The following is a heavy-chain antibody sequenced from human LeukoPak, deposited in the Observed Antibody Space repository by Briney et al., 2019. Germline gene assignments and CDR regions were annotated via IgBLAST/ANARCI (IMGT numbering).Heavy chain of an antibody. Sequence: GGSLRLSCAASGFTFSSYAMHWVRQAPGKGLEWVAVISYDGSNKYYADSVKGRFTISRDNSKNTLYLQMNSLRAEVTAVYYCARAHFDWLLDYWGQGTLVTVSS. CDR2: ISYDGSNK. J-gene: IGHJ4*02. CDR3: ARAHFDWLLDY. V-gene: IGHV3-30*04. CDR1: GFTFSSYA. D-gene: IGHD3-9*01.